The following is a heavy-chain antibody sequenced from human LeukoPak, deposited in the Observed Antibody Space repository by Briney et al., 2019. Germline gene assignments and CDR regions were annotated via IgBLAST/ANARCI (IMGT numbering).Heavy chain of an antibody. CDR1: GGTFSSYA. CDR2: IIPIFGTA. V-gene: IGHV1-69*06. J-gene: IGHJ6*03. Sequence: GASVKVSCKASGGTFSSYAISWVRQAPGQGLEWMGGIIPIFGTANYAQKFQGRVTITADKSTSTAYMELSSLRSEDTAVYYCARDTAWFERRDNYYYYYYMDVWGKGTTVTVSS. CDR3: ARDTAWFERRDNYYYYYYMDV. D-gene: IGHD3-10*01.